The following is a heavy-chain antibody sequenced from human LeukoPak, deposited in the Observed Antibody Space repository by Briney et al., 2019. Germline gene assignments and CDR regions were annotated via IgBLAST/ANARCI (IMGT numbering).Heavy chain of an antibody. D-gene: IGHD2-15*01. CDR1: GFTFSSYG. J-gene: IGHJ6*02. CDR2: IWYDGSNK. CDR3: GRAPPRLLLSSYYYGMDV. Sequence: SGGGVVQPGRSLRLSCAASGFTFSSYGMHWVRQAPGKGLEWVAVIWYDGSNKYYADSVKGRFTISRDNSKNTLYLQMNSLRAEDTAAYYCGRAPPRLLLSSYYYGMDVWGQGTTVTVSS. V-gene: IGHV3-33*01.